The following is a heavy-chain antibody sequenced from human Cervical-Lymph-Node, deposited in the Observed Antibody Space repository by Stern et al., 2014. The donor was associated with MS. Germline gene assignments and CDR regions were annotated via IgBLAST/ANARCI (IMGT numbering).Heavy chain of an antibody. V-gene: IGHV1-69*01. J-gene: IGHJ6*02. CDR1: GDTSNTDA. Sequence: VQLVESGAEVQKPGSSVKVSCKASGDTSNTDAIHWVRQAPGQGLEWMGGIIPVVGTPVYAQRFKGRVSIAADESTATDYMELSSLRSDDTAVYYCARGASSAAWYKHAVDVWGQGTTVTVSS. CDR3: ARGASSAAWYKHAVDV. CDR2: IIPVVGTP. D-gene: IGHD1-14*01.